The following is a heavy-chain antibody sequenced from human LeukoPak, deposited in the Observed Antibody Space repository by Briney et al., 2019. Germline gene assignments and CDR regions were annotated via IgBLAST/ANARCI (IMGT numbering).Heavy chain of an antibody. J-gene: IGHJ2*01. CDR3: ARQGGGFWYFDL. CDR2: IYYSGST. D-gene: IGHD6-25*01. CDR1: GASLSSYY. V-gene: IGHV4-59*08. Sequence: PSETLSLTCTVSGASLSSYYWSWIRQPPGKGLEWIGYIYYSGSTNYNPSLKSRVTISVDTSKNQFSLKLSSVTAADTAVYYCARQGGGFWYFDLWGRGTLVTVSS.